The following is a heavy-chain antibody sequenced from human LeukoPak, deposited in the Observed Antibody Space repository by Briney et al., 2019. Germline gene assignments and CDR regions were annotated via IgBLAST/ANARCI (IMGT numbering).Heavy chain of an antibody. CDR3: ASYYGSAPFDP. Sequence: GGSLRLSCAASGFTFSSYSMNWVRQAPGKGLVWISRINSDGSSTCYADSVKGRFTISRDNAKNTLYLQMNSLRAEDTAVYYCASYYGSAPFDPWGQGTLVTVSS. CDR2: INSDGSST. CDR1: GFTFSSYS. V-gene: IGHV3-74*01. J-gene: IGHJ5*02. D-gene: IGHD3-10*01.